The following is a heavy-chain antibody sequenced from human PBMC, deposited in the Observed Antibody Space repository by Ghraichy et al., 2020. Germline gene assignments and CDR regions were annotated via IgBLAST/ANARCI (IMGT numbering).Heavy chain of an antibody. D-gene: IGHD1-26*01. V-gene: IGHV3-23*01. CDR2: ISDSGDSS. CDR3: AKWGGVGGNFFGPFDH. Sequence: GGSLRLSCAASGFTFSSYAMTWVRPTPGTGLEWVSTISDSGDSSYYADSVKGRFAISRDNSKNTLYLQMNSPRAEDTAVYYCAKWGGVGGNFFGPFDHWGQGTLVSVSS. CDR1: GFTFSSYA. J-gene: IGHJ4*02.